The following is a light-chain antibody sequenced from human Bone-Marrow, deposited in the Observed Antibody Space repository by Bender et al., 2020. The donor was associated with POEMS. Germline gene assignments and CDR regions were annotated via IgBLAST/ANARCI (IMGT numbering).Light chain of an antibody. CDR1: SNDVGSYYL. V-gene: IGLV2-23*02. CDR2: EVF. J-gene: IGLJ3*02. CDR3: SSFAGSISLDWL. Sequence: QSALTQPASVSGSPGQSINISCTGTSNDVGSYYLLSWYQQFPGKAPKLMIYEVFKRPSGVSNRFSGSKSGNTASLTISGLQADDEADYYCSSFAGSISLDWLFGGGTRLTVL.